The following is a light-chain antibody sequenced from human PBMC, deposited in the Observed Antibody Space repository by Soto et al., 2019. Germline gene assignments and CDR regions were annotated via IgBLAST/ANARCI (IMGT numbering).Light chain of an antibody. J-gene: IGKJ4*01. Sequence: EIVLTQSPGTLSLSPGERATLSCRASQSISSHLAWYQQKPGQAPRLLIYGASNRATGIPARFSGSGSGTDFTLTISSLEPEDFAVYYCQQRINWPLTFGGGTKVEIK. CDR3: QQRINWPLT. V-gene: IGKV3-11*01. CDR2: GAS. CDR1: QSISSH.